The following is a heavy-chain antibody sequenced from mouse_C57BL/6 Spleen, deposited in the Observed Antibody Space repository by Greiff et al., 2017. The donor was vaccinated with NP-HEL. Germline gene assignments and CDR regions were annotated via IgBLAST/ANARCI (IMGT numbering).Heavy chain of an antibody. CDR3: ARNYPYYYAMDY. CDR2: IYPSDSET. D-gene: IGHD2-1*01. Sequence: VQLQQSGAELVRPGSSVKLSCKASGYTFTSYWMDWVKQRPGQGLEWIGNIYPSDSETHYNQKFKDKATLTVDKSSSTAYMQLSSLTSEDSAVYYCARNYPYYYAMDYWGQGTSVTVSS. V-gene: IGHV1-61*01. CDR1: GYTFTSYW. J-gene: IGHJ4*01.